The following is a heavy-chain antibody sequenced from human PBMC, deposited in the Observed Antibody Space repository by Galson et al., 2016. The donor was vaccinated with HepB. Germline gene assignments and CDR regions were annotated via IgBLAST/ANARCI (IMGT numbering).Heavy chain of an antibody. V-gene: IGHV3-74*01. Sequence: SLRLSCAASGFSFSSYWMNWVRQAPGKGLVWVSRINSDGSSTSYADSVKGRFTISRDNAKNTLYLQMNSLRVEDTAVYYCARDNGRIAAAVFDYWGQGTLVTVSS. J-gene: IGHJ4*02. CDR1: GFSFSSYW. CDR2: INSDGSST. D-gene: IGHD6-6*01. CDR3: ARDNGRIAAAVFDY.